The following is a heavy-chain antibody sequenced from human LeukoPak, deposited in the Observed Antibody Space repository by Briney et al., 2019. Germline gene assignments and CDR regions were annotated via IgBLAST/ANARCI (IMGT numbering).Heavy chain of an antibody. Sequence: GASVKVSCKASGYTFTSYGISWVRQAPGQGLEWMGWININTGNPTYAQGFTGRFVFSLATSVSTAHLRIRGLKSEDTAVYYCAREFNSGTYYFDYWGQGTLVTVSS. CDR2: ININTGNP. V-gene: IGHV7-4-1*02. D-gene: IGHD6-19*01. J-gene: IGHJ4*02. CDR3: AREFNSGTYYFDY. CDR1: GYTFTSYG.